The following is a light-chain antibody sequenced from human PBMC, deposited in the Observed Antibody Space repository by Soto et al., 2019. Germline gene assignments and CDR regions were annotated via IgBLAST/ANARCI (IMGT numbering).Light chain of an antibody. CDR3: QQYNTYPWT. V-gene: IGKV1-5*01. J-gene: IGKJ1*01. Sequence: DIQMTQSPATLSASVGDRVTITCRASQSISSWLAWYQQKPGKVPKLLIDDASSLESGVPSRFSGRGSGTEFTLTISSLQSDDFATYYCQQYNTYPWTFGQGTKVEIK. CDR1: QSISSW. CDR2: DAS.